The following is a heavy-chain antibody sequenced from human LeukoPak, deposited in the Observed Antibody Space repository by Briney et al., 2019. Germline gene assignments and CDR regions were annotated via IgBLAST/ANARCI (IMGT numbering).Heavy chain of an antibody. D-gene: IGHD2-15*01. CDR1: GFTFSSYA. V-gene: IGHV3-30-3*01. Sequence: GGSLRLSCAASGFTFSSYAMHWVRQAPGKGLEWVAFISYDGSNKYYADSVKGRFTISRDNSKNTLYLQMNSLRAGDTAVYYCAREADCSGGSCYSGFDYWGQGILVIVSS. CDR2: ISYDGSNK. J-gene: IGHJ4*02. CDR3: AREADCSGGSCYSGFDY.